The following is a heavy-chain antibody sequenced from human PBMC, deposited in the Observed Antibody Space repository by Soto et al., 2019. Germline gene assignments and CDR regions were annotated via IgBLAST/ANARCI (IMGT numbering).Heavy chain of an antibody. CDR1: GFAFSSNW. CDR2: INNDGSDT. J-gene: IGHJ4*02. CDR3: ARVYFKYDY. Sequence: GGSLRLSCAASGFAFSSNWMHWVRQAPGKGLVWVSHINNDGSDTTYADSVKGRFTISRDNTKNTLYLQMNSLRAEDTAVYYCARVYFKYDYWGQGTLVTVSS. V-gene: IGHV3-74*01. D-gene: IGHD3-10*01.